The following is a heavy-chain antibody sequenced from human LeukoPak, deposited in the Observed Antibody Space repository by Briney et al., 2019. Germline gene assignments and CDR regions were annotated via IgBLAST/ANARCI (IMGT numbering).Heavy chain of an antibody. CDR2: ISSSSSYI. J-gene: IGHJ4*02. Sequence: GGSLRLSCEASGFNFNSYSMNWVRQAPGKGLEWVSSISSSSSYIKYADSVKGRFTISRDNALNSVHLQMNSLRVEDTAVYYCASPGSTLTAGPIWGQGSLVTVSS. CDR1: GFNFNSYS. V-gene: IGHV3-21*06. D-gene: IGHD2-21*02. CDR3: ASPGSTLTAGPI.